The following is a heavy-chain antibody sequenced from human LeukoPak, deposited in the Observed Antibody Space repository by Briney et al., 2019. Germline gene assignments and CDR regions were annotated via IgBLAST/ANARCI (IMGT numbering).Heavy chain of an antibody. Sequence: PGGSLRLSCAASGFTFSDYAMHWVRQAPGKGLEWVSLISGDGGNTYHADSVKGRFTISRDNSRNSLYLQMNSLRTEDTALYYCAKDGYGNYDYWGQGTLVTVSS. CDR2: ISGDGGNT. D-gene: IGHD4-11*01. V-gene: IGHV3-43*02. CDR3: AKDGYGNYDY. J-gene: IGHJ4*02. CDR1: GFTFSDYA.